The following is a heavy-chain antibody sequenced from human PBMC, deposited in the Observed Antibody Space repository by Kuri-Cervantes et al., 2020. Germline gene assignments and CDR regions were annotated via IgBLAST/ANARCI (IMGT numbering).Heavy chain of an antibody. D-gene: IGHD3-16*01. V-gene: IGHV3-23*01. CDR1: GFTFSDNY. CDR3: AKAPTWGYDC. CDR2: ISGSGGST. J-gene: IGHJ4*02. Sequence: GESLKISCAASGFTFSDNYMSWIRQAPGKGLEWVSGISGSGGSTYYADSGKGRFTISRDNSKNTLFLQMNSLRAEDTAVYYCAKAPTWGYDCWGQGTLVTVSS.